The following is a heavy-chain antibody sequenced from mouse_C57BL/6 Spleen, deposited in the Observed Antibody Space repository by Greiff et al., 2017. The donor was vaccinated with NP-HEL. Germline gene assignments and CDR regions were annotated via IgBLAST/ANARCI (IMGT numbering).Heavy chain of an antibody. CDR3: ARRGEEIFDY. V-gene: IGHV1-80*01. CDR1: GYAFSSYW. J-gene: IGHJ2*01. CDR2: IYPGDGDT. Sequence: QVKLQQSGAELVKPGASVKISCKASGYAFSSYWMNWVKQRPGKGLEWIGQIYPGDGDTNYNGKFKGKATLTTDKSSSTAYMQLSSLTSEDSAVYFCARRGEEIFDYWGQGTTLTVSS.